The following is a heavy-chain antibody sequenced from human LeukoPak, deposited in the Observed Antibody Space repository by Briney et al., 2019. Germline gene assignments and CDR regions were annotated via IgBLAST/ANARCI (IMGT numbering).Heavy chain of an antibody. J-gene: IGHJ4*02. D-gene: IGHD6-6*01. Sequence: SGGSLRLSCAASGFTFSTYSMNWVRQAPGKGLEWVSSISGTSSYIYYADSVKGRFTISRDNAKNSLSLQMNSLRVEDTAVYYCARERYSSSSYYFDYWGQGTLVTVSS. CDR1: GFTFSTYS. CDR2: ISGTSSYI. V-gene: IGHV3-21*04. CDR3: ARERYSSSSYYFDY.